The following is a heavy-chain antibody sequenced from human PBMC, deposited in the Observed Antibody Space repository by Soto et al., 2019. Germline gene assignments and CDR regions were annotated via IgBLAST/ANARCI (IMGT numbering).Heavy chain of an antibody. CDR3: ARDPLGGSYSAPTLDY. J-gene: IGHJ4*02. CDR2: INSIGSGI. Sequence: EVQLVESGGGLVQPGGSLRLSCAASGFTFSSYWMHWVRQAPGKGLVWVSRINSIGSGITYADSVKGRFTISRDNAKNTLYLQMNSLRAEDTAVYYCARDPLGGSYSAPTLDYWGQGTLVTVSS. V-gene: IGHV3-74*01. CDR1: GFTFSSYW. D-gene: IGHD1-26*01.